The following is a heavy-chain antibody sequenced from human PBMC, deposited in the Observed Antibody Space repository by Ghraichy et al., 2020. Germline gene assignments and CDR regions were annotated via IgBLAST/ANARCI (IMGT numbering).Heavy chain of an antibody. Sequence: GGSLRLSCAASGFTFSLYAMHWVRQAPGKGLEWVAVISYDESNKYYADSVRGRFTVSRDNSKNTLYLQMNSLRAEDTAVYYCARGTDSSGWYSWFDPLGKGTRVTVSS. D-gene: IGHD6-19*01. CDR3: ARGTDSSGWYSWFDP. V-gene: IGHV3-30-3*01. J-gene: IGHJ5*02. CDR1: GFTFSLYA. CDR2: ISYDESNK.